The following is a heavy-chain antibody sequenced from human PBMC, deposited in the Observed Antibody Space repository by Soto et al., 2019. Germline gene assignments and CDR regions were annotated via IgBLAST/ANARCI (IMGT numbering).Heavy chain of an antibody. D-gene: IGHD3-22*01. V-gene: IGHV3-21*01. CDR3: ASVSITMIPDY. Sequence: EVQLVESGGGLVKPGGSLRLSCAASGFTFSSYSMNWVRQAPGKGLEWVSSISSSSSYIYYADSVKGRFTISRDNAKNSLYLQMNSLRAEDTAVYYCASVSITMIPDYWGQGTLVTVSS. J-gene: IGHJ4*02. CDR1: GFTFSSYS. CDR2: ISSSSSYI.